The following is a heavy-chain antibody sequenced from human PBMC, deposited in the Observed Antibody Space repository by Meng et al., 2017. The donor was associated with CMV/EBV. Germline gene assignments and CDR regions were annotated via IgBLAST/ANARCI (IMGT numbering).Heavy chain of an antibody. D-gene: IGHD6-13*01. J-gene: IGHJ6*02. CDR1: GFTFSSYS. CDR3: ARDVSDIWQQLSYYYYGMDV. Sequence: GESLKISCAASGFTFSSYSMNWVRQAPGKGLEWVSSISSSSSYIYYADSVKGRFTISRDNSKNTLYLQMNSLRAEDTAVYYCARDVSDIWQQLSYYYYGMDVWGQGTTVTVSS. CDR2: ISSSSSYI. V-gene: IGHV3-21*01.